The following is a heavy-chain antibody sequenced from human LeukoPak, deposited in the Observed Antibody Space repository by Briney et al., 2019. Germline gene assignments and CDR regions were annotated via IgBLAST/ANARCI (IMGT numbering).Heavy chain of an antibody. J-gene: IGHJ4*02. Sequence: KPSETLSLTCAVYGGSFSGYYWSWIRQPPGKGLEWIGEINHSGSTNYNPSLKSRVTISVDTSKNQFSLKLSSVTAADTAVYYCARNTYYGYVWGSYRSYYFDYWGQGTLVTVSS. CDR1: GGSFSGYY. CDR2: INHSGST. D-gene: IGHD3-16*02. CDR3: ARNTYYGYVWGSYRSYYFDY. V-gene: IGHV4-34*01.